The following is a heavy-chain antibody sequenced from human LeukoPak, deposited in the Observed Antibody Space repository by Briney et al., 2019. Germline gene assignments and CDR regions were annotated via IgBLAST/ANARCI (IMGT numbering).Heavy chain of an antibody. CDR3: ARNQAVASNHGAMDI. V-gene: IGHV4-39*07. D-gene: IGHD6-19*01. J-gene: IGHJ3*02. CDR1: GGSISSPNHD. Sequence: SETLSLTCSVSGGSISSPNHDWAWIRQPPGQGLEWIGSIYYSGTTYYNLSLKSRVTLSVDTSQNQFSLKLSSVTAVDTAVYYCARNQAVASNHGAMDIWGQGTMVIVSS. CDR2: IYYSGTT.